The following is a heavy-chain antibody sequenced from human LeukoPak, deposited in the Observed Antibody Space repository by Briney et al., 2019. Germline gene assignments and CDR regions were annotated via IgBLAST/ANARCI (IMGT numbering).Heavy chain of an antibody. CDR2: ISGSGDNT. CDR3: AKGSYYDSSGSFYFDY. Sequence: GGSLRLSCAASGFTFSSYAMSWVRQAPGKGLEWVSGISGSGDNTYYADSVKGRFTISRDNSKNTLYVQVNSLGTEDAAAYYCAKGSYYDSSGSFYFDYWGQGTLVTVSS. D-gene: IGHD3-22*01. J-gene: IGHJ4*02. V-gene: IGHV3-23*01. CDR1: GFTFSSYA.